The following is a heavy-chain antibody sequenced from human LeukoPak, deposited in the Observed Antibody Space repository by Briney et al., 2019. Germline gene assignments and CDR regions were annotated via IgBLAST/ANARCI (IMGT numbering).Heavy chain of an antibody. V-gene: IGHV3-66*01. Sequence: TGGSLRLSCAGSGFTVSSNYMSWVRQAPGKGLEWVSVIYTGGNTYYADSVKGRFTISRDNSKNTLYLQMNSLRAEDTAVYYCVRWSGGSGSWVMDVWGQGTTVIVSS. CDR3: VRWSGGSGSWVMDV. J-gene: IGHJ6*02. CDR1: GFTVSSNY. D-gene: IGHD3-10*01. CDR2: IYTGGNT.